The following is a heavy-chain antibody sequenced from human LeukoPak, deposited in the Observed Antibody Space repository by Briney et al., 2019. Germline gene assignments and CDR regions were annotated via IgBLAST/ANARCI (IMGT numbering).Heavy chain of an antibody. J-gene: IGHJ4*02. CDR3: ARVVPSYSFLFDY. CDR1: GYTFTSYG. Sequence: ASVKVSCKASGYTFTSYGINWVRQAPGQGLEWMGWINPNSGGTNYAQKFQGRVTMTRDTSISTAYMELSRLRSDDTAVYYCARVVPSYSFLFDYWGQGTLVTVSS. V-gene: IGHV1-2*02. D-gene: IGHD2-21*01. CDR2: INPNSGGT.